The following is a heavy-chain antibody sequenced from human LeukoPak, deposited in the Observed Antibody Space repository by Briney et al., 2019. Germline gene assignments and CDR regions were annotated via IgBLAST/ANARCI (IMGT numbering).Heavy chain of an antibody. D-gene: IGHD6-6*01. CDR3: ARDPPHKSIAGSYYYYGMDV. CDR2: ISAYNGNT. CDR1: GYTFTSYG. V-gene: IGHV1-18*01. Sequence: ASVKVSCKASGYTFTSYGISWVRQAPGQGLEWMGWISAYNGNTNYAQKLQGRVTMTTDTSTCTAYMELRSLRSDDTAVYYCARDPPHKSIAGSYYYYGMDVWGQGTTVTVSS. J-gene: IGHJ6*02.